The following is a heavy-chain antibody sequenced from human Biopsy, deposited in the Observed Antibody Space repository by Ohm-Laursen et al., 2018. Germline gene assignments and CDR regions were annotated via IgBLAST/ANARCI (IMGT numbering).Heavy chain of an antibody. Sequence: ASVKVSCKPSGGTFINYAISWVRQAPGQGLEWVVGIIPMFGTANYAQMFQGRVTISADESTSTSYMELSSLTTEDTAIYYCARGPHSGSHSCFDYWGRGTLVTVSS. CDR2: IIPMFGTA. V-gene: IGHV1-69*13. D-gene: IGHD1-26*01. CDR3: ARGPHSGSHSCFDY. CDR1: GGTFINYA. J-gene: IGHJ4*02.